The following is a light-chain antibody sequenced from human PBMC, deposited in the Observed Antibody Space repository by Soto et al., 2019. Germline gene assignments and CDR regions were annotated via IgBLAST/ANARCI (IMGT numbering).Light chain of an antibody. Sequence: EIVLTQSPGTLSLSPGERATLSCMASQSVSSSYLAWYQQKPGQAPRLLIYGASSRATGIPDRFSGSGSGTDFTLTISRLEPEDFAVYFCQRYGSSSITFGQGTRLEIK. V-gene: IGKV3-20*01. CDR1: QSVSSSY. CDR2: GAS. CDR3: QRYGSSSIT. J-gene: IGKJ5*01.